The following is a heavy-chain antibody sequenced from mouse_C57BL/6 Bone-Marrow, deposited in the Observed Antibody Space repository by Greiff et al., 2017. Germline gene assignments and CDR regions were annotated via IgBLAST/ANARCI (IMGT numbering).Heavy chain of an antibody. Sequence: EVKLVESGGGLVQPGGSMKLSCVASGFTFSNYWMNWVRQSPEKGLEWVAQIRLKSDNYATHYAESVKGRFTISRDDSKSSVYLQMNNLSAEYTVIYYCTVEDGRDNPDMDYWGQGTSVTVSS. CDR1: GFTFSNYW. J-gene: IGHJ4*01. CDR2: IRLKSDNYAT. CDR3: TVEDGRDNPDMDY. D-gene: IGHD3-3*01. V-gene: IGHV6-3*01.